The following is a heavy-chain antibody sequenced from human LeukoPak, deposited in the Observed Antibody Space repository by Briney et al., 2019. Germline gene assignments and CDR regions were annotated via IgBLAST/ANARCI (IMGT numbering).Heavy chain of an antibody. CDR2: ISYGGGSI. D-gene: IGHD2-21*02. Sequence: GGSLRLSCAASGFSFTTHDMAWVRQAPGKGLEWVSSISYGGGSIHYSDSVKGRFTISRDNFKNTLFLQMNRLRVEDTAVYYCAQGATVQFYWGQGSLVIVSS. J-gene: IGHJ4*02. CDR3: AQGATVQFY. V-gene: IGHV3-23*01. CDR1: GFSFTTHD.